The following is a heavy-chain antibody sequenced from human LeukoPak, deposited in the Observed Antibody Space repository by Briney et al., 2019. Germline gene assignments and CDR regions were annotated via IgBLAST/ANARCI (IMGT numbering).Heavy chain of an antibody. J-gene: IGHJ5*02. CDR1: GYTFTSNY. V-gene: IGHV1-46*01. D-gene: IGHD3-22*01. CDR3: ARGVHVRKYDSNDNCFDP. Sequence: ASVKVSCKAFGYTFTSNYMHWVRQAPGQGPEWMGVISPSGGSTTYAQKFQGRVTLTRDMSTSTDYLELSSLRSEDTAVYYCARGVHVRKYDSNDNCFDPWGQGTLVTVSS. CDR2: ISPSGGST.